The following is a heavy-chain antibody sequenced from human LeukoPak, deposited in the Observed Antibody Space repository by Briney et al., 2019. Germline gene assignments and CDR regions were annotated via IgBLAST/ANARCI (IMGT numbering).Heavy chain of an antibody. CDR1: GFTFSSYS. D-gene: IGHD2-2*01. CDR2: ISSSSSSYI. CDR3: ARGPRQYCSSTSCYLDY. J-gene: IGHJ4*02. V-gene: IGHV3-21*01. Sequence: PGGSLRLSCAASGFTFSSYSMNWVRQAPGKGLEWVSSISSSSSSYIYYADSVKGRFTISRDNAKNSLYLQMNSLRAEDTAVYYCARGPRQYCSSTSCYLDYWGQGTLATVSS.